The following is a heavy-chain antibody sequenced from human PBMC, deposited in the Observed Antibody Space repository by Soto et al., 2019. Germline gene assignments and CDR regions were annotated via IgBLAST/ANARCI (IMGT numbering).Heavy chain of an antibody. V-gene: IGHV4-39*01. J-gene: IGHJ4*02. CDR1: YGSISVSNVF. Sequence: SETLSLTCTVSYGSISVSNVFWGWVRQPPGKGLEWIGNIDYSGTAYFNPSLGTRVTFPVDTSKNQFSLTLYSVTAADTAVYYCARTTGRHLDFWGQGILATVSS. CDR2: IDYSGTA. CDR3: ARTTGRHLDF. D-gene: IGHD4-4*01.